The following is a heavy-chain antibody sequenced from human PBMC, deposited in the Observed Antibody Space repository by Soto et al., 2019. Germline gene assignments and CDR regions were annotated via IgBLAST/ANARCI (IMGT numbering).Heavy chain of an antibody. Sequence: ASVKVSCKASGYTFTSYDINWVRQATGQGLEWMGWMNPNSGNTGYAQKFQGRVTMTRNTSISTAYMELSSLRSEDTAVYYCARDYGDTLNYYYYYYMDVWDRGTTVTVSS. V-gene: IGHV1-8*01. CDR1: GYTFTSYD. J-gene: IGHJ6*03. CDR3: ARDYGDTLNYYYYYYMDV. D-gene: IGHD4-17*01. CDR2: MNPNSGNT.